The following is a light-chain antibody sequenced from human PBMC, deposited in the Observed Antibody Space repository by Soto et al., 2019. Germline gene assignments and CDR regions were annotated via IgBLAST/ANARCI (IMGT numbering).Light chain of an antibody. CDR1: SSNIGGNA. Sequence: QSVLTQPPSASGTPGQRVTISCSGSSSNIGGNAVIWYQQLPGTAPKLLIYSTNQRPSGVPDRFAASKSGASASLTISGLQSEDEADYYCASWDDSLNGYVFGTGTKLTVL. J-gene: IGLJ1*01. CDR2: STN. CDR3: ASWDDSLNGYV. V-gene: IGLV1-44*01.